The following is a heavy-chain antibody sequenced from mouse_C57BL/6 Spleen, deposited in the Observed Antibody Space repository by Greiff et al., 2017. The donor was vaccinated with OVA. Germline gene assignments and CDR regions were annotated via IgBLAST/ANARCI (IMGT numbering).Heavy chain of an antibody. CDR2: IYPGSGST. Sequence: VQLQQPGAELVKPGASVKMSCKASGYTFTSYWITWVKQRPGQGLEWIGDIYPGSGSTNYNEKFKSKATMTVDTSSSTAYMQLSSLTSEDSAVYYCAIYDYPLYAMGYWGQGTSVTVSS. D-gene: IGHD2-4*01. CDR1: GYTFTSYW. V-gene: IGHV1-55*01. J-gene: IGHJ4*01. CDR3: AIYDYPLYAMGY.